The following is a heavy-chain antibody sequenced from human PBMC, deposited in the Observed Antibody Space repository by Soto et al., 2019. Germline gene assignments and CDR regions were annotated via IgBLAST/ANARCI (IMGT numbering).Heavy chain of an antibody. CDR2: INHSGST. J-gene: IGHJ6*02. V-gene: IGHV4-34*01. CDR1: GGSFSGYY. D-gene: IGHD2-15*01. CDR3: ARGLRSVVVVAATRKYYYGMDV. Sequence: SETLSLTCAVYGGSFSGYYWSWIRQPPGKGLEWIGEINHSGSTNYNPSLKSRVTISVYTSKNQFSLKLSSVTAADTAVYYCARGLRSVVVVAATRKYYYGMDVWGQGTTVTVSS.